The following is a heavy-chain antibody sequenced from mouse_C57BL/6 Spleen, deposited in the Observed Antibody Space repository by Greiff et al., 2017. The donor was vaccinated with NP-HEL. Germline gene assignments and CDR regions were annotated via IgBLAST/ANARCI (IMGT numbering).Heavy chain of an antibody. Sequence: VQLQQSGPELVKPGASVKISCKASGYTFTDYYMNWVKQSHGKSLEWIGDINPNNGGTSYNQKFKGKATLTVDKSSSTAYMELRSLTSEDSAVYYCARGGYGKPAWFAYWGQGTLVTVSA. J-gene: IGHJ3*01. D-gene: IGHD1-1*01. V-gene: IGHV1-26*01. CDR3: ARGGYGKPAWFAY. CDR2: INPNNGGT. CDR1: GYTFTDYY.